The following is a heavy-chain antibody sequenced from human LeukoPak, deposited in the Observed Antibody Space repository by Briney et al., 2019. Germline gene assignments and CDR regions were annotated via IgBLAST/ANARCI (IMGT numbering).Heavy chain of an antibody. Sequence: GGSLRLSCAASGFSFSSYEMNWVRQAPGKGLEWISYINSNGRNIDYADSVRGRFTISRDNAKNSLFLQMNSLRAEDTAVYYCARDYGSGSYYNRGDAFDSWGQATMVTVYS. D-gene: IGHD3-10*01. V-gene: IGHV3-48*03. CDR2: INSNGRNI. CDR3: ARDYGSGSYYNRGDAFDS. J-gene: IGHJ3*02. CDR1: GFSFSSYE.